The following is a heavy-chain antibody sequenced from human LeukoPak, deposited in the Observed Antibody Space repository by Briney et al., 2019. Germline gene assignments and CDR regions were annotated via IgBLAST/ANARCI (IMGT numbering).Heavy chain of an antibody. CDR2: IYHSGST. Sequence: PSETLSLTCAVSGGSISSSNWWSWVRQPPGKGLEWIGEIYHSGSTNYNPSLKSRVTISVDKSKNHFSLKLSSVTAADTAVYYCARAGVLRYFAGGDLADPRYYYYYFMDVWGKGTTVTISS. CDR3: ARAGVLRYFAGGDLADPRYYYYYFMDV. D-gene: IGHD3-9*01. V-gene: IGHV4-4*02. CDR1: GGSISSSNW. J-gene: IGHJ6*03.